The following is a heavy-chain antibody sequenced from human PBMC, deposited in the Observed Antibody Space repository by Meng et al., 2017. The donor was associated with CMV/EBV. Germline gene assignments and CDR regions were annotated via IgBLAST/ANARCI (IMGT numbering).Heavy chain of an antibody. CDR3: ARGRVMYYDFWSGYHPLDY. CDR1: GYTFTGYY. Sequence: ASVKVSCKASGYTFTGYYMHWVRQAPGQGLEWMGWMNPNSGNTGYAQKFQGRVTMTRNTSISTAYMELSSLRSEDTAVYYCARGRVMYYDFWSGYHPLDYWGQGTLVTVSS. J-gene: IGHJ4*02. CDR2: MNPNSGNT. D-gene: IGHD3-3*01. V-gene: IGHV1-8*02.